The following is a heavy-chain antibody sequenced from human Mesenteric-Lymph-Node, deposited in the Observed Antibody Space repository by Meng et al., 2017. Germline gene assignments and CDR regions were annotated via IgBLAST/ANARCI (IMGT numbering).Heavy chain of an antibody. Sequence: GHLHESAPALAKPSQTLSLTGTVSGGSISSGGQYWSWIRQHPGKGLEWIGYVYDSGNTYYNPSLESRVNISIDTSKNQFSLKLSSVTAADTAVYYCAREDGNYGGYFDLWGRGTLVTVSS. CDR2: VYDSGNT. D-gene: IGHD1-7*01. J-gene: IGHJ2*01. CDR1: GGSISSGGQY. V-gene: IGHV4-31*03. CDR3: AREDGNYGGYFDL.